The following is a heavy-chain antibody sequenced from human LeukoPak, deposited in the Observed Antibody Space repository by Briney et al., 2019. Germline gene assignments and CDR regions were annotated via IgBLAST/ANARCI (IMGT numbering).Heavy chain of an antibody. CDR2: ISDNGRRT. J-gene: IGHJ4*02. D-gene: IGHD2-15*01. V-gene: IGHV3-33*08. Sequence: PGGSVRLSCAASGFTFSNFGLNWVRQAPGKGLKWVAFISDNGRRTYYLESVEGLFTISRDDSKNTLYLQMNSLRVGDTAVYYCARDRIGKYSIDYWGQGTLVTVSS. CDR1: GFTFSNFG. CDR3: ARDRIGKYSIDY.